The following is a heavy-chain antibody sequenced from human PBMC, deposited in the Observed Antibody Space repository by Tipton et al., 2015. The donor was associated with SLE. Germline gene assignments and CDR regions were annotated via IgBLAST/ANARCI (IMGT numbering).Heavy chain of an antibody. J-gene: IGHJ6*02. Sequence: SLRLSCTASSFTFSSYWMHWVRQVPGKGLVWVSEIDPDGSRTNYADYVEGRFTISRDNSKNTLYLQMTSLRVEDTARYYCAKDKAGRPQYGMDVWGQGTMVTVSS. CDR2: IDPDGSRT. CDR1: SFTFSSYW. CDR3: AKDKAGRPQYGMDV. V-gene: IGHV3-74*01. D-gene: IGHD6-6*01.